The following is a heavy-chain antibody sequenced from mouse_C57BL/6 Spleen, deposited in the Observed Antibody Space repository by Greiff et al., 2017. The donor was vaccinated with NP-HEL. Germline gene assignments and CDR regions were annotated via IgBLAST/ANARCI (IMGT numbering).Heavy chain of an antibody. CDR1: GYTFTSYW. CDR3: ARWGLRRYAMDY. J-gene: IGHJ4*01. Sequence: QVQLKESGAELVMPGASVKLSCKASGYTFTSYWMHWVKQRPGQGLEWIGEIGPSDSYTNYNQKFKGKSTLTVDKSSSTAYMQLSSLTSEDSAVYYCARWGLRRYAMDYWGQGTSVTVSS. D-gene: IGHD2-2*01. V-gene: IGHV1-69*01. CDR2: IGPSDSYT.